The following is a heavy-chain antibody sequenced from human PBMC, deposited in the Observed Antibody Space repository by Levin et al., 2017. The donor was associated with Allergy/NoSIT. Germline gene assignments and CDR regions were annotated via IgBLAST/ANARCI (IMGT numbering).Heavy chain of an antibody. CDR1: GYTFTSYD. CDR2: MNPNSGNT. J-gene: IGHJ4*02. CDR3: ARGLGSSSSCDY. Sequence: EASVKVYCKASGYTFTSYDINWVRQATGQGLEWMGWMNPNSGNTGYAQKFQGRVTMTRNTSISTAYMELSSLRSEDTAVYYCARGLGSSSSCDYWGQGTLVTVSS. V-gene: IGHV1-8*01. D-gene: IGHD6-13*01.